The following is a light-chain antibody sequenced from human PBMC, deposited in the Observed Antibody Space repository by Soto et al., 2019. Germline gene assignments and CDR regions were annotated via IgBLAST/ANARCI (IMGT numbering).Light chain of an antibody. Sequence: EIVLTQSPGTLSLSPWERATLSCIASQSVSSSYLAWYQQKPGQAPRVLIHGASSRATGIPDRFSGSGSGTDFTLTISRLEPEDFAVYFCQQYGNPTPNAFGQGTKVDIK. CDR1: QSVSSSY. J-gene: IGKJ2*01. CDR3: QQYGNPTPNA. CDR2: GAS. V-gene: IGKV3-20*01.